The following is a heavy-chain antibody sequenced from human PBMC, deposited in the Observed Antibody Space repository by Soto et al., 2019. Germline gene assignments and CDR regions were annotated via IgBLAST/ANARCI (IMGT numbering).Heavy chain of an antibody. V-gene: IGHV3-23*01. Sequence: GGSLRLSCAASGFTFSSYAMSWVRQAPGKGLEWVSAISGSGSSTYYADSVKGRFTISRGNAKNSLYLQMNSLRAEDTALYHCARDLWFGDLDSPADYWGQGTLVTVSS. CDR1: GFTFSSYA. CDR2: ISGSGSST. D-gene: IGHD3-10*01. CDR3: ARDLWFGDLDSPADY. J-gene: IGHJ4*02.